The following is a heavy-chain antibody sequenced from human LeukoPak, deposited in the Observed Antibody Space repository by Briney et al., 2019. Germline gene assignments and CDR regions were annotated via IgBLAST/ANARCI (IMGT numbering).Heavy chain of an antibody. Sequence: GGSLRLSCVASGFTFSSYAMSWVRQTPGKGLEWVSAISGSGGSTYYADSVKGRFTISRDNSKNTLFLQMNSLRAEDTAPYYCAKSVAIYFYYGLTSGAKGPRSPSP. CDR2: ISGSGGST. D-gene: IGHD3-3*01. CDR1: GFTFSSYA. J-gene: IGHJ6*02. V-gene: IGHV3-23*01. CDR3: AKSVAIYFYYGLTS.